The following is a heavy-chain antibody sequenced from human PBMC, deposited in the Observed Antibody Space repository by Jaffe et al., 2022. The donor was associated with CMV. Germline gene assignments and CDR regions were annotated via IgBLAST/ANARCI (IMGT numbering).Heavy chain of an antibody. Sequence: QVQLVQSGAEVKKPGASVKVSCKASGYTFTSYYMHWVRQAPGQGLEWMGIINPSGGSTSYAQKFQGRVTMTRDTSTSTVYMELSSLRSEDTAVYYCALGGLCGGSCQDDAFDIWGQGTMVTVSS. CDR3: ALGGLCGGSCQDDAFDI. J-gene: IGHJ3*02. CDR1: GYTFTSYY. D-gene: IGHD2-15*01. V-gene: IGHV1-46*01. CDR2: INPSGGST.